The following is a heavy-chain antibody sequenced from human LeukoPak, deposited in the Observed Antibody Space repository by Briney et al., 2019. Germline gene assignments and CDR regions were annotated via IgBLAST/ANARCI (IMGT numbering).Heavy chain of an antibody. CDR1: GFSVSKNY. CDR3: ARVKTDTSGWYHFDY. Sequence: PGGSLRLSCAASGFSVSKNYMSWVRQAAAKGLEWASIISGGGDTYYADSVKGRFTISGDNTENTLYLQMNSLRVEDTAVYYCARVKTDTSGWYHFDYWGQGTLVTVSS. J-gene: IGHJ4*02. CDR2: ISGGGDT. D-gene: IGHD6-19*01. V-gene: IGHV3-53*05.